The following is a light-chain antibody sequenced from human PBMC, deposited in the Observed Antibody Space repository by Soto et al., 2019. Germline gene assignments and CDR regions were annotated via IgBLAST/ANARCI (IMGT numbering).Light chain of an antibody. V-gene: IGKV1-9*01. Sequence: DIQMTQSPSTLSASVGDRVTITCRASHDISTFLAWYQQKPGKAPKLLIYEASTLQSGVPSRFSGSGSGTEFTLTISGLPPEDFAAYHCQQLYTLPFTFGQGTRLEI. CDR3: QQLYTLPFT. CDR1: HDISTF. CDR2: EAS. J-gene: IGKJ5*01.